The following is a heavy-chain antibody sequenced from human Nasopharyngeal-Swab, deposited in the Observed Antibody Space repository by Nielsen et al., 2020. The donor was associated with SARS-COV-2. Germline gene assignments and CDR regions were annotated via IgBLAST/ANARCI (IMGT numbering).Heavy chain of an antibody. CDR3: ARGPGYYDILTGYFRFDP. CDR1: GGSFSGYY. J-gene: IGHJ5*02. D-gene: IGHD3-9*01. V-gene: IGHV4-34*01. CDR2: IYYSGST. Sequence: SQTLSLTCAVYGGSFSGYYWSWIRQPPGKGLEWIGYIYYSGSTNYNPSPKSRVTISVDTSKNQFSLKLSSVTAADTAVYYCARGPGYYDILTGYFRFDPWGQGTLVTVSS.